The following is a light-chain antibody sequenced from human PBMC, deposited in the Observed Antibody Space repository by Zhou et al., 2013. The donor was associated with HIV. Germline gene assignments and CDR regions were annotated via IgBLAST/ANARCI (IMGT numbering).Light chain of an antibody. CDR2: TTS. CDR3: QQYDSYPCT. Sequence: DIQMTQSPSSLSASVGDRVTITCRASQGIRNDLGWYQQKPGKAPKRLIYTTSTLENGVPSRFSGTGSGTEFALTISSLQPDDFATYYCQQYDSYPCTFGQGTKLEI. V-gene: IGKV1-17*01. CDR1: QGIRND. J-gene: IGKJ2*02.